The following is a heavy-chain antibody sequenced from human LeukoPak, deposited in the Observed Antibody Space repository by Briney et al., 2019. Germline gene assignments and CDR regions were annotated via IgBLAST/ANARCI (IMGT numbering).Heavy chain of an antibody. CDR1: GGSLSNYY. J-gene: IGHJ4*02. CDR3: TRLRADGYNDF. D-gene: IGHD5-24*01. CDR2: IYYVGST. V-gene: IGHV4-59*08. Sequence: SETLSLTCTVSGGSLSNYYWSWIRQPPGKGLEWIAYIYYVGSTNYNPSLQSRITISVDTSKNHFSLKLSSVTAADTAVYYCTRLRADGYNDFWGQGTLVTVSS.